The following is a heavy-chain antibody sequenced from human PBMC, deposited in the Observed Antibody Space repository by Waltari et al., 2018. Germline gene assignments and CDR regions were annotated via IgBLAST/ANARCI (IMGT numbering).Heavy chain of an antibody. V-gene: IGHV3-23*01. D-gene: IGHD7-27*01. CDR1: GFTFSTYF. CDR3: ARGSGVDY. CDR2: ISDGGGII. Sequence: EVQLLESGGGLVQPGGSLRLSCAASGFTFSTYFMSWVRQAPGKGLEWVSSISDGGGIINYADSVKGRFTISRDNSKNTVYLQMKSLRAEDTAVYYCARGSGVDYWGQGTLVTISS. J-gene: IGHJ4*02.